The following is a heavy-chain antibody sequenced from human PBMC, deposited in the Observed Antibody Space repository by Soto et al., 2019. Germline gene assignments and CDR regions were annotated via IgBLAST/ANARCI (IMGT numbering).Heavy chain of an antibody. J-gene: IGHJ6*02. CDR1: GFTFSSYS. Sequence: EVQLVESGGGLVKPGGSLRLSCAASGFTFSSYSMNWVRQAPGKGLEWVSSISSSSSYIYYADSVKGRFTISRDNAKNSRYLQMNSLGAEDTAVYYCARGRGAAGTDSVQYCGVDVWGQGTTVTVSS. D-gene: IGHD6-13*01. CDR3: ARGRGAAGTDSVQYCGVDV. V-gene: IGHV3-21*01. CDR2: ISSSSSYI.